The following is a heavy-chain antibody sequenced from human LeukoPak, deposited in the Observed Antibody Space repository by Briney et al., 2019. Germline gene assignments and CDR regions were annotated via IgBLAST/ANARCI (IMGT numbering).Heavy chain of an antibody. J-gene: IGHJ4*02. D-gene: IGHD6-13*01. V-gene: IGHV3-23*01. Sequence: GGSLRLSCAASGFTFSSYGMTWVRQAPGKGLEWVSAISGSGGNTYYADSVKGRFTISRDNSKNTVYLQMKSLRAEDTAVYYCAKDLRAAAADYWGQGTLVTVSS. CDR3: AKDLRAAAADY. CDR2: ISGSGGNT. CDR1: GFTFSSYG.